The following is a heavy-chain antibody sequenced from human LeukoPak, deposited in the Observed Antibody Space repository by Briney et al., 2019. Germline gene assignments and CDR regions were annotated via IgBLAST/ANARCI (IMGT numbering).Heavy chain of an antibody. D-gene: IGHD5-18*01. CDR3: ARSAGYSYGYSFDY. CDR1: GGSISSGDYY. J-gene: IGHJ4*02. CDR2: IYYSGST. V-gene: IGHV4-30-4*01. Sequence: SQTLSLTCTVSGGSISSGDYYWSWIRQPPGKGLEWIGYIYYSGSTYYNPSLKSRVTISVDTSKNQFSLKLSSVTAADTAVYYCARSAGYSYGYSFDYWDQGTLVTVSS.